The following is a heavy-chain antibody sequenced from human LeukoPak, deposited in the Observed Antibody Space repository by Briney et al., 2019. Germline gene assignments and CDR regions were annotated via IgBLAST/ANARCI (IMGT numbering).Heavy chain of an antibody. CDR1: GGSISSYY. CDR3: ASGGLDGYNLAY. Sequence: SETLSLTCTVSGGSISSYYWSWIRQPPGKGLEWIGYIYYSGSTNYNPSLKSRVTISVDTSKNQFSLKLSSVTAADTAVYYCASGGLDGYNLAYWGLGTLVTVSS. V-gene: IGHV4-59*01. J-gene: IGHJ4*02. CDR2: IYYSGST. D-gene: IGHD5-12*01.